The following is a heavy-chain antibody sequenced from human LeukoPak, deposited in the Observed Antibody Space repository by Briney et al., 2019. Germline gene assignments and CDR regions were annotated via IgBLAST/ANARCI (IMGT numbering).Heavy chain of an antibody. CDR1: GGSISSSNW. Sequence: SGTLSLTCAVSGGSISSSNWWSWVRQPPGKGLEWIGEIYHSGSTNYNPSLKSRVTISVDTSKNQFSLKLSSVTAADTAVYYCARESAEDSSGWYYFDYWGQGTLVTVSS. CDR2: IYHSGST. CDR3: ARESAEDSSGWYYFDY. V-gene: IGHV4-4*02. D-gene: IGHD6-19*01. J-gene: IGHJ4*02.